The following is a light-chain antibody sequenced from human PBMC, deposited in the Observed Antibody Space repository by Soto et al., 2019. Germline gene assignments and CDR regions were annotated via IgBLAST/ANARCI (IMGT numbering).Light chain of an antibody. CDR1: SGHSSYT. Sequence: QSVLTQSPSTSASLGASVKLTCTLSSGHSSYTIAWHQQQPEKGPRYLMTLNSDGSHSKGDGIPDRFSGSSSGAERYLSISSLQSEYEADYYCLTWGTGIEVFGGGTKLTVL. CDR2: LNSDGSH. J-gene: IGLJ3*02. CDR3: LTWGTGIEV. V-gene: IGLV4-69*01.